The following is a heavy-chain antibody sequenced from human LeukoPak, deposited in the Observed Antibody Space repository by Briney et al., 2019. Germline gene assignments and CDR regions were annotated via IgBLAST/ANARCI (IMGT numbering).Heavy chain of an antibody. CDR1: GGSISSGDYY. CDR2: ISSSSTHL. D-gene: IGHD1-26*01. J-gene: IGHJ4*02. Sequence: PSETLSLTCTVSGGSISSGDYYWSWVRQAPGKGLEWVSSISSSSTHLYHADSVKGRFAISRDNAKNSLYLQMNSLRAEDTAVYYCARDLIVEGTAILGYWGQGTLVTVSS. CDR3: ARDLIVEGTAILGY. V-gene: IGHV3-21*01.